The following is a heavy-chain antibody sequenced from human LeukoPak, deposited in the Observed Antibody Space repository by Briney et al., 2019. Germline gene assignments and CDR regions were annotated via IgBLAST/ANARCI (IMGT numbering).Heavy chain of an antibody. D-gene: IGHD1-26*01. J-gene: IGHJ4*02. Sequence: SETLSLTCTVSGGSISSYYWSWIRQPPGKGLEWIGYIYYSGSTNYNPSLKSRVTISVDTSKNQFPLKLSSVTAADTAVYYCARGVGATSALWGQGTLVTVSS. V-gene: IGHV4-59*01. CDR2: IYYSGST. CDR1: GGSISSYY. CDR3: ARGVGATSAL.